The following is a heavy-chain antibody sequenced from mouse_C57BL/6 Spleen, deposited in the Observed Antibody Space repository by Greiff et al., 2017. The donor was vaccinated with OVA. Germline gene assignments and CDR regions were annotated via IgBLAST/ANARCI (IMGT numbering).Heavy chain of an antibody. V-gene: IGHV1-81*01. Sequence: SGAELARPGASVKLSCKASGYTFTSYGISWVKQRTGQGLEWIGEIYPRSGNTYYNEKFKGKATLTADKSSSTAYMELRSLTSEDSAVYFCARLDDGYYVGWGQGTLVTVSA. D-gene: IGHD2-3*01. CDR1: GYTFTSYG. CDR2: IYPRSGNT. CDR3: ARLDDGYYVG. J-gene: IGHJ3*01.